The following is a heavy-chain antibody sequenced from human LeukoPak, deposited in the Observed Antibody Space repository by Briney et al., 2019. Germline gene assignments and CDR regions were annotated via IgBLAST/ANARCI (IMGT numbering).Heavy chain of an antibody. J-gene: IGHJ5*02. Sequence: GGSLRLSCAASEFTFSSYAMTWVRQAPGKGLEWVSAISGSGGSTYYADSVKGRFTISRDNSKNTLYLQMSSLRAEDTAVYYCAKDLITMVRGVTWFDPWGQGTLVTVSS. D-gene: IGHD3-10*01. CDR3: AKDLITMVRGVTWFDP. V-gene: IGHV3-23*01. CDR2: ISGSGGST. CDR1: EFTFSSYA.